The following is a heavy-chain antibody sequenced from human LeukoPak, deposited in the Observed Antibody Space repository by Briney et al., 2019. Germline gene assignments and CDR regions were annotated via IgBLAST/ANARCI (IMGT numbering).Heavy chain of an antibody. J-gene: IGHJ5*02. CDR2: IYPGDSDT. CDR3: ATARGVYYYGSGSYENWFDP. CDR1: GYSFTSCW. V-gene: IGHV5-51*01. D-gene: IGHD3-10*01. Sequence: NRGESLKISCKGSGYSFTSCWIGWVRQMPGKGLEWMGIIYPGDSDTRYSPSFQGQVTISADKSISTAYLQWSSLKASDTAMYYCATARGVYYYGSGSYENWFDPWGQGTLVTVSS.